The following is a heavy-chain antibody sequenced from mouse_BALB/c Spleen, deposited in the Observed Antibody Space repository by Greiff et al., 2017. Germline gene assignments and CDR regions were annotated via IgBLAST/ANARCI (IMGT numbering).Heavy chain of an antibody. J-gene: IGHJ2*01. CDR1: GFTFSSFG. CDR2: ISSCSSTI. CDR3: ARGYDYFDY. Sequence: EVQGVESGGGLVQPGGSRKLSCAASGFTFSSFGMHWVRQAPEKGLEWVAYISSCSSTIYYADTVKGRFTISRDNPKNTLFLQMTSLRSEDTAMYYCARGYDYFDYWGQGTTLTVSS. V-gene: IGHV5-17*02. D-gene: IGHD2-14*01.